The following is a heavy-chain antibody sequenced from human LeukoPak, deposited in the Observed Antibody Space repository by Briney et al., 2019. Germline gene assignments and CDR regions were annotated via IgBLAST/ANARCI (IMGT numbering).Heavy chain of an antibody. Sequence: GGSLTLSCAASGFTVSRNYMNWVRQAPGKGLEWVSIIYSGGTTYYPDSVKGRFTISRDNAKNSLYLQMNSLRAEDTAVYYCARAIYSYGYDDAFDIWGQGTMVTVSS. D-gene: IGHD5-18*01. CDR2: IYSGGTT. CDR1: GFTVSRNY. CDR3: ARAIYSYGYDDAFDI. J-gene: IGHJ3*02. V-gene: IGHV3-66*01.